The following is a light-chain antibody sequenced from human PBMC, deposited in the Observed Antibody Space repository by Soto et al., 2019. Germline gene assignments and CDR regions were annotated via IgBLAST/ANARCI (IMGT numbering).Light chain of an antibody. CDR1: QSVGSN. Sequence: ETVMTQSPATLSVSPGERATLSCRASQSVGSNLAWYQQNRGQAPRLLMYGASTRATGIPARFSGSGSGTEFTLTISSLQSEDFAVYYCQQYNNWPRRTVGQGTKVDSK. CDR2: GAS. CDR3: QQYNNWPRRT. V-gene: IGKV3-15*01. J-gene: IGKJ1*01.